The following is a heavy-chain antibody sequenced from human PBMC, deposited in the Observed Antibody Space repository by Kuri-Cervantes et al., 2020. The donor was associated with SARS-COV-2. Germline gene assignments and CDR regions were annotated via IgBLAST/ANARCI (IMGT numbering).Heavy chain of an antibody. Sequence: GSLRLSCAVYGESFSDYYWTWIRQSPGKGLEWIGEINHGGSASYNPSLESRVTISVDPSKNQFSLKLNSVTAADTAVYYCARRHFEGSITGTTRGTFDYWGQGTLVTVSS. CDR2: INHGGSA. D-gene: IGHD1-7*01. CDR3: ARRHFEGSITGTTRGTFDY. J-gene: IGHJ4*02. CDR1: GESFSDYY. V-gene: IGHV4-34*01.